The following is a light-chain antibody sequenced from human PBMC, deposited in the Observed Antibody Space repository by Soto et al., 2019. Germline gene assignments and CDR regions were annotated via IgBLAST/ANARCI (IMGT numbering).Light chain of an antibody. CDR3: QQYNKWPWT. J-gene: IGKJ1*01. CDR1: EHVPST. V-gene: IGKV3-15*01. Sequence: EIVLTQSPGTLSLSPGERATLSCRASEHVPSTSLAWYQHKPGQAPRLLIYGASPRATGIPGRFSGSGSGTVFTLTISSLQSEDFGVYYCQQYNKWPWTFGRGTKVDIK. CDR2: GAS.